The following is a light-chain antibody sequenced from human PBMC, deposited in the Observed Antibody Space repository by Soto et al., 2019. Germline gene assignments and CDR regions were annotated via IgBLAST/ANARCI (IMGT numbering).Light chain of an antibody. J-gene: IGLJ2*01. Sequence: QSVLTQPRSVSGSPGQSVTFSCTGTSSDVGGYNYVSWYQQHPGKAPKLTIYDVSKRPSGVPDRFSGSKSGNTASLTISGLQAEDEADYYCCSYAGSYTFVVFAGGTKLTVL. CDR2: DVS. CDR1: SSDVGGYNY. V-gene: IGLV2-11*01. CDR3: CSYAGSYTFVV.